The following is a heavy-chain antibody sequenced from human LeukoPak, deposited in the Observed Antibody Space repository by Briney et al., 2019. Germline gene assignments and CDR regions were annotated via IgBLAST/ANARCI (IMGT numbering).Heavy chain of an antibody. Sequence: SETLSLTCAVYGGSFSGYYWSWIRQPPGKGLEWIGEINHSGSTNYNPSLKSRVTISVDTSKNQFSLKLSSVTAADTAVYYCARGRRGAAAGDWGQGTLVTASS. CDR2: INHSGST. CDR1: GGSFSGYY. CDR3: ARGRRGAAAGD. V-gene: IGHV4-34*01. J-gene: IGHJ4*02. D-gene: IGHD6-13*01.